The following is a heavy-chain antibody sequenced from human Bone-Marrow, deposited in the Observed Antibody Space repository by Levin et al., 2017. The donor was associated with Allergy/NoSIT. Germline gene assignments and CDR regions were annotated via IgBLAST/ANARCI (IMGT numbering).Heavy chain of an antibody. CDR3: ARPDYHSSGYYFAAFDM. D-gene: IGHD3-22*01. Sequence: SCEASGFTFSKYGMHWVRQAPGKGLEWVAVIWYDETNKYYAESVKGRFTVSRDNSKNTLYLEMNSLRAEDTAVYYCARPDYHSSGYYFAAFDMWGQGTMVTVSS. J-gene: IGHJ3*02. CDR1: GFTFSKYG. V-gene: IGHV3-33*01. CDR2: IWYDETNK.